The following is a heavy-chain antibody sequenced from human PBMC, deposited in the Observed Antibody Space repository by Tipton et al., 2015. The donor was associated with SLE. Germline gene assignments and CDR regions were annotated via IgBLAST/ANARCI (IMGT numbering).Heavy chain of an antibody. J-gene: IGHJ6*02. CDR1: GGSFSGYY. Sequence: TLSLTCAVYGGSFSGYYWSWIRQPPGKGLEWIGEINHSGSTNYNPSLKSRVTISLDTSKNQFSLRLSSVTAADTAVYYCARGLSGYSSGWFYYYYGMDVWGQGTTVTVSS. CDR3: ARGLSGYSSGWFYYYYGMDV. V-gene: IGHV4-34*01. CDR2: INHSGST. D-gene: IGHD6-13*01.